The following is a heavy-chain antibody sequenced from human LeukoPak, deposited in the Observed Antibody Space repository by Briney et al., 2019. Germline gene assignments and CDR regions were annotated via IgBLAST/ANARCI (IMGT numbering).Heavy chain of an antibody. CDR1: GFTFSSYA. V-gene: IGHV3-23*01. D-gene: IGHD3-10*01. CDR2: ISGSGGST. J-gene: IGHJ4*02. Sequence: GGSLRLSCAASGFTFSSYAMSWVRPAPGKGREWVSAISGSGGSTYYADSVKGRFTISRDNSKNTLYLQMNSLRAEDTAVYYCAKKITMVRGTSGFDYWGQGTLVTVSS. CDR3: AKKITMVRGTSGFDY.